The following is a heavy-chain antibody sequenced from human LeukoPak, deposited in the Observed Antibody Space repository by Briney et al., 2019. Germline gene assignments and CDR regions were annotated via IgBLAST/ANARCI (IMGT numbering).Heavy chain of an antibody. D-gene: IGHD2-15*01. Sequence: SETLSLTCTVSGGSISSYYWSWIRQPPGKGLEWIGYIYYSGSTNYNPSLKSRDTISVDTSKNQFSLKLSSVTAADTAIYYCAREGGRHCSGGRCFWIQSYMDVWGKGATVIISS. V-gene: IGHV4-59*01. CDR1: GGSISSYY. J-gene: IGHJ6*03. CDR2: IYYSGST. CDR3: AREGGRHCSGGRCFWIQSYMDV.